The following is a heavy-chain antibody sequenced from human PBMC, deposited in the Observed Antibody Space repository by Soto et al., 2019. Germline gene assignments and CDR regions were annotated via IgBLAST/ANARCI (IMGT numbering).Heavy chain of an antibody. D-gene: IGHD2-15*01. V-gene: IGHV3-30*18. J-gene: IGHJ3*02. Sequence: SGGSLRLSCAASGCTFSSYGMHWVRQAPGKGLEWVAVISYDGSNKYYADSVKGRFTISRDNSKNTLYLQMNSLRAEDTAVYYCAKDYGYCSGGSCYNAFDIWGQGTMVTVSS. CDR2: ISYDGSNK. CDR1: GCTFSSYG. CDR3: AKDYGYCSGGSCYNAFDI.